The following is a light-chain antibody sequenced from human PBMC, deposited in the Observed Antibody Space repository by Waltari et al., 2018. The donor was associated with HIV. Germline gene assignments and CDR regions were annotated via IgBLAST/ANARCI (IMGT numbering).Light chain of an antibody. V-gene: IGLV1-40*01. J-gene: IGLJ3*02. Sequence: QSVLTQPPSISGAPGQRVTISCTGSSSNIGAGYDVHWYQQLPGKAPKLVIYVSGDRPSGGRDRFSGSNSGTSASLAITGLQAEDESDYYCQSYDNNLSVWMFGGGTKLTVL. CDR3: QSYDNNLSVWM. CDR1: SSNIGAGYD. CDR2: VSG.